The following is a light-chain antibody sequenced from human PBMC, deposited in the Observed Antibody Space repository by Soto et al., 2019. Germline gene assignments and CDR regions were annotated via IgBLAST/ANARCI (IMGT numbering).Light chain of an antibody. V-gene: IGKV1-27*01. Sequence: DVQMTQSPSSLSASVGDRVTITCRASQDINNYLAWYQQRPGKVPKLLIYGASTLQSGVPSRFSGSVSGTDFTLTISSLQPEDVATYYCQKYNNAPWTFGQGTSVDIK. CDR1: QDINNY. CDR3: QKYNNAPWT. CDR2: GAS. J-gene: IGKJ1*01.